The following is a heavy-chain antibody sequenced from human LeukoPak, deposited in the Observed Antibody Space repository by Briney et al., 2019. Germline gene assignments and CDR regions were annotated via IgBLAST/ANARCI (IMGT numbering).Heavy chain of an antibody. CDR1: GGSISSSSYY. Sequence: SETLSLTCTVSGGSISSSSYYWGWIRQPPGKGLEWIGSIYYSGSTYYNPSLKSRVTISVDTSKNQFSLKLSSVTAADTAVYYCARLPQIFGVVMGAFDIWGQGTMVTVSS. CDR3: ARLPQIFGVVMGAFDI. V-gene: IGHV4-39*07. CDR2: IYYSGST. D-gene: IGHD3-3*01. J-gene: IGHJ3*02.